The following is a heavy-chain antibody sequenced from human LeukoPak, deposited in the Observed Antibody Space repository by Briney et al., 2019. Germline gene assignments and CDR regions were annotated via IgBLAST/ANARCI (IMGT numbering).Heavy chain of an antibody. CDR1: GGSFSGYY. J-gene: IGHJ4*02. CDR3: AGAGGYSSSWYIRY. CDR2: INHSGST. V-gene: IGHV4-34*01. D-gene: IGHD6-13*01. Sequence: SETLSLTCAVYGGSFSGYYWSWIRQPPGKGLEWIGEINHSGSTNYNPSLKSRVTISVDTSKNQFSLKLSSVTAADTAVYYCAGAGGYSSSWYIRYWGQGTLVTVSS.